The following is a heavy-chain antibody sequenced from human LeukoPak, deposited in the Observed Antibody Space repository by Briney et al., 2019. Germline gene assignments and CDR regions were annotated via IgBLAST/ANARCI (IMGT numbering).Heavy chain of an antibody. V-gene: IGHV3-20*04. CDR1: GFTFSSHR. J-gene: IGHJ5*02. D-gene: IGHD2-15*01. CDR3: AREGYCSGGSCYDWFDP. Sequence: GGSLRLSCAASGFTFSSHRMNWVRQAPGKGLEWVSGINWNGGSTGYADSVKGRFTISRDNAKNSLYLQMNSLRAEDTALYYCAREGYCSGGSCYDWFDPWGQGTLVTVSS. CDR2: INWNGGST.